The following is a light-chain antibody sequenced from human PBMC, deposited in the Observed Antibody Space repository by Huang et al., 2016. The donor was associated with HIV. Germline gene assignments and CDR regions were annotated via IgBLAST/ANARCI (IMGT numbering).Light chain of an antibody. Sequence: DLQMTQSPSSLSASVGDRISITCRASQTIITFLNWFQQKPGNAPKLLSCAASNLQSGVSSRFSGTGPGTLFTLTVTGLLPDDFATYFCQQTSSVPLTFGGGTKVEMK. J-gene: IGKJ4*01. CDR3: QQTSSVPLT. CDR1: QTIITF. CDR2: AAS. V-gene: IGKV1-39*01.